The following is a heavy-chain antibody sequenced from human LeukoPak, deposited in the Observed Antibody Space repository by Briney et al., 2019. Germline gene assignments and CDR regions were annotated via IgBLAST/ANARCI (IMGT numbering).Heavy chain of an antibody. D-gene: IGHD3-22*01. Sequence: SETLSLTCTVSGGSISSSSYYWVWIRQPPGQGLEWIGSIYYSGSTYYNPSLKSRVTISVDTSKNQFSLKLSSVTAAATAVYYCARGGPYYYDSSGYYRPPPDYWGQGTLVTVSS. CDR1: GGSISSSSYY. CDR3: ARGGPYYYDSSGYYRPPPDY. J-gene: IGHJ4*02. V-gene: IGHV4-39*07. CDR2: IYYSGST.